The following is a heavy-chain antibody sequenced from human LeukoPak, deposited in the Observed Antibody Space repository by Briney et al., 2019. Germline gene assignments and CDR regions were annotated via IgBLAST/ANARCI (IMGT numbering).Heavy chain of an antibody. CDR2: IKHDGSEK. CDR3: ARMKGCSSTTCYFAIY. D-gene: IGHD2-2*01. Sequence: GGSLRLSCAASGFTFSNYWMDWVRQAPGKGPEWVANIKHDGSEKYYEDSVKGRFTISRDNAKNSLYLQMNSLRAEDTAVYYCARMKGCSSTTCYFAIYWGQGTLVTVSS. J-gene: IGHJ4*02. CDR1: GFTFSNYW. V-gene: IGHV3-7*05.